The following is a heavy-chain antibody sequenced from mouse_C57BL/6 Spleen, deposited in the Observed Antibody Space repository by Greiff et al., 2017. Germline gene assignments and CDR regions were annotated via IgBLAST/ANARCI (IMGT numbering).Heavy chain of an antibody. J-gene: IGHJ3*01. V-gene: IGHV5-9*01. Sequence: EVQVVESGGGLVKPGASLKLSCAASGFTFSSYTMSWVRQTPEKRLEWVATISGGGGNTYYPDSVKGRFTISRDNAKNTLYLQMSSLRSEDTALYYCARRTYYDFPFAYWGQGTLVTVSA. CDR3: ARRTYYDFPFAY. CDR1: GFTFSSYT. CDR2: ISGGGGNT. D-gene: IGHD2-4*01.